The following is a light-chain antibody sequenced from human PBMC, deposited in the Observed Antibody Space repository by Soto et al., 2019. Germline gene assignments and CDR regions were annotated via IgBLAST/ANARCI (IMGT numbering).Light chain of an antibody. V-gene: IGKV3-11*01. CDR1: ENVRTF. Sequence: EVVLTQSPATLSLSPGARATLSCRASENVRTFVDWYQQKPGQAPRLLIYGASNRATGIPARFSGSGSGTDFTLTIDRLEPEEFAVYYCQQSLNPKTFGQGTKVDIK. J-gene: IGKJ1*01. CDR2: GAS. CDR3: QQSLNPKT.